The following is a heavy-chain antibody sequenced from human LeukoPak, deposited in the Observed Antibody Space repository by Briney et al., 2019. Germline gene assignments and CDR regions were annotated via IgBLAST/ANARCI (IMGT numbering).Heavy chain of an antibody. D-gene: IGHD5-24*01. CDR3: AKGGDGYNDLQDY. CDR2: ISWDGGST. J-gene: IGHJ4*02. CDR1: GFTFDDYT. V-gene: IGHV3-43*01. Sequence: GGSLRLSCAASGFTFDDYTMHWVRQAPGKGLEWVSLISWDGGSTYYADSVKGRFTISRDNGKNSLCLQMNSLRTEDTALYYCAKGGDGYNDLQDYWGQGTLVTVSS.